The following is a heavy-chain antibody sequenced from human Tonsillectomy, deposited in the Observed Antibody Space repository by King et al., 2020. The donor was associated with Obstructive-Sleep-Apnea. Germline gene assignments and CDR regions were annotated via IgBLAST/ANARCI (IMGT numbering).Heavy chain of an antibody. V-gene: IGHV4-59*08. CDR2: IYYSGST. CDR3: ARLSMVRGKVAFDI. CDR1: GGSISSYY. D-gene: IGHD3-10*01. J-gene: IGHJ3*02. Sequence: QLQESGPGLVKPSETLSLTCTVSGGSISSYYWSWIRQPPGKGLEWIGYIYYSGSTNYNPSLKSRVTISVDTSKNQFSLKLRSVTAADTAVYYCARLSMVRGKVAFDIWGQGTMVTVSS.